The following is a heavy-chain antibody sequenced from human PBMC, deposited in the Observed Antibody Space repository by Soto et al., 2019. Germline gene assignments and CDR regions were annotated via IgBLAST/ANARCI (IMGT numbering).Heavy chain of an antibody. CDR2: IIPLFGTA. Sequence: QVQLEQSGGEVKQPGSSVGVSCKTSGGTFSTYAINWVRQAPGQGLEWMGAIIPLFGTADYSQKFQGRVTITADESTSTAYMELSSLRFDDTAVYFCARPKGTYSSGYYYFDFWGQGTLVTDSS. V-gene: IGHV1-69*01. D-gene: IGHD6-19*01. J-gene: IGHJ4*02. CDR1: GGTFSTYA. CDR3: ARPKGTYSSGYYYFDF.